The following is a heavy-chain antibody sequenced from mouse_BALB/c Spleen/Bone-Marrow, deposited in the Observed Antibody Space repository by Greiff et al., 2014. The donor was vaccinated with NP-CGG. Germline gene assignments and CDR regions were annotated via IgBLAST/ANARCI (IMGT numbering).Heavy chain of an antibody. D-gene: IGHD2-2*01. CDR2: IDPSTGRT. Sequence: SGAELVKPGASVKLSCKASGYTFTSYWMHWVKQRPGQGLEWIGEIDPSTGRTDYNKKFKSQATLTVDKSSSTAYMHPSSLTSEDSAVYYCARINGYDYWGQGTTLTVSS. J-gene: IGHJ2*01. CDR3: ARINGYDY. V-gene: IGHV1S81*02. CDR1: GYTFTSYW.